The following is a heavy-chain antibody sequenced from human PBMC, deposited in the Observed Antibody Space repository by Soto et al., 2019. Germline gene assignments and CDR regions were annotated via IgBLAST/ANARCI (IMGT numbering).Heavy chain of an antibody. J-gene: IGHJ5*02. V-gene: IGHV4-30-2*01. Sequence: TLSLTGAVSGGPLTSGCYSWSWIRQPPGKGLEWIGYIYHSGGTYYNPSLKSRVTLSIDRTKKQFSLKLKSVTAADKAVYFCARTMTTSGWFDPWGQGTLVTVSS. CDR2: IYHSGGT. D-gene: IGHD4-17*01. CDR1: GGPLTSGCYS. CDR3: ARTMTTSGWFDP.